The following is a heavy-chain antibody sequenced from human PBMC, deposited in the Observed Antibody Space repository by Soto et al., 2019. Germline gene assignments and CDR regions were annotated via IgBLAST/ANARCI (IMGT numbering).Heavy chain of an antibody. CDR1: XXXXTSYW. CDR2: IYPGDSDT. J-gene: IGHJ4*02. Sequence: GESLKIACKXXXXXXTSYWXGXVRQMPGKGLEWMGIIYPGDSDTRYSPSFQGQVTISADKSISTAYLQWSSLKASDTAMYYCARHLAGPDYWGQGTLXT. CDR3: ARHLAGPDY. D-gene: IGHD6-19*01. V-gene: IGHV5-51*01.